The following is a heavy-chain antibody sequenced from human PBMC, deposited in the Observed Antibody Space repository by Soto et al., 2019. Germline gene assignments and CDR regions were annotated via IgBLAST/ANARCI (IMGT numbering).Heavy chain of an antibody. D-gene: IGHD3-3*01. CDR3: ARVYGWQIFGVVTHYYFDY. CDR2: IYYSGSN. J-gene: IGHJ4*02. Sequence: QVQLQESGPGLVKPSQTLSLTCTVSGGSISSVDYYWSWIRQPPGKVLEWIGDIYYSGSNYYNPSLKRRVNISVDTSKAPFALKRSSVTAADTAVYYWARVYGWQIFGVVTHYYFDYWGQGTLVTVSS. CDR1: GGSISSVDYY. V-gene: IGHV4-30-4*01.